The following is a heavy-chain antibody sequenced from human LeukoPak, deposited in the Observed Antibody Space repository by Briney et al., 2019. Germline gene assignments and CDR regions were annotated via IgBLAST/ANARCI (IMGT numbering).Heavy chain of an antibody. Sequence: ASVKVSCKASGYTFTGYNIHWVRQAPGQGLEWMGWINPNSGGTNYAQKFQGRVTMTRDTSISTAYMELSRLRSDDTAVYYCARDGVGYYDSSGYYYFQHWGQGTLVTVSS. CDR3: ARDGVGYYDSSGYYYFQH. CDR2: INPNSGGT. D-gene: IGHD3-22*01. V-gene: IGHV1-2*02. J-gene: IGHJ1*01. CDR1: GYTFTGYN.